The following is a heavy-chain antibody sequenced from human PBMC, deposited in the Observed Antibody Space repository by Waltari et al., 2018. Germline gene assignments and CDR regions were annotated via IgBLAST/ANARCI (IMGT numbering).Heavy chain of an antibody. CDR3: ARDIGFCSGNNCFSVL. CDR2: ISVGGHPI. J-gene: IGHJ4*02. D-gene: IGHD2-15*01. CDR1: GFTFSSYE. V-gene: IGHV3-48*03. Sequence: EGQLVESGGTLVQHGGSLRLTCAASGFTFSSYEMNWVRQAPGKGLAWILYISVGGHPIDYADSVKGRFTISRDNAENSLFLQMDSLRVDDTAIYYCARDIGFCSGNNCFSVLWGQGTLVTVSS.